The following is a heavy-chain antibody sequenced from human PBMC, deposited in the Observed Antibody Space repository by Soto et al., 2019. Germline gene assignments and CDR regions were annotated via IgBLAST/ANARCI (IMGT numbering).Heavy chain of an antibody. Sequence: PGGSLRLSCAASGFSFGRYAMRWVRQAPGKGLEWVASIPYDGGNRKYADSVKGRFTISRDNSKNTLYLQMNSLRAEDTAVYYCAKTPIRGMIVVVIKAWFDYWGQGTLVTVSS. CDR2: IPYDGGNR. V-gene: IGHV3-30-3*02. J-gene: IGHJ4*02. CDR3: AKTPIRGMIVVVIKAWFDY. D-gene: IGHD3-22*01. CDR1: GFSFGRYA.